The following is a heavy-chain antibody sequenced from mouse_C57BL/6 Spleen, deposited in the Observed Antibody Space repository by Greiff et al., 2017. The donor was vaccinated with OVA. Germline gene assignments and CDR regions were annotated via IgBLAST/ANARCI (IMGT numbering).Heavy chain of an antibody. D-gene: IGHD2-4*01. J-gene: IGHJ2*01. Sequence: EVQLQESVAELVRPGASVKLSCTASGFNIKNTYMHWVKQRTEQGLEWIGRIDPANGNTKYAPKFQGKATIPADTSSNTAYLQLSSLTSEDTAIYYCARAFYYDYLFAYWGQGTTLTVSS. CDR1: GFNIKNTY. V-gene: IGHV14-3*01. CDR2: IDPANGNT. CDR3: ARAFYYDYLFAY.